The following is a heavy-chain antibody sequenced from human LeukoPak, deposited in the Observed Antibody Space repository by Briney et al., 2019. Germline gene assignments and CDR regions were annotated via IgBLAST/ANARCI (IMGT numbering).Heavy chain of an antibody. V-gene: IGHV3-7*01. D-gene: IGHD1-26*01. Sequence: GGSLRLSCAASGFIFSDYYMAWMRQGPGKGLEWVANIKQDGSEKYYVDSVKGRFTISRDNAKNSLYLQMNSLRAEDTAVYYCARVGGGATPWATDAFDIWGQGTMVTVSS. CDR1: GFIFSDYY. J-gene: IGHJ3*02. CDR3: ARVGGGATPWATDAFDI. CDR2: IKQDGSEK.